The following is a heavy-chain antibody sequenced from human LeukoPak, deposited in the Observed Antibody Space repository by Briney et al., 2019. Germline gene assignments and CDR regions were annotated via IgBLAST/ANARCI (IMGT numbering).Heavy chain of an antibody. CDR1: GYTFTGYY. CDR2: INPNSGGT. V-gene: IGHV1-2*02. D-gene: IGHD5-18*01. CDR3: ARGSGYSYGYFEYGMDV. Sequence: ASVKVSCKAAGYTFTGYYMHWVRQAPGQGLEWMGWINPNSGGTSYAQKFQGRVTMSRDTSISTAYMELSRLRSDDTAVYYCARGSGYSYGYFEYGMDVWGQGTTVTVSS. J-gene: IGHJ6*02.